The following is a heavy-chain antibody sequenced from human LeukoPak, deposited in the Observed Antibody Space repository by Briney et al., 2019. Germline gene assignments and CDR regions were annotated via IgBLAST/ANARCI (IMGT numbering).Heavy chain of an antibody. J-gene: IGHJ5*02. D-gene: IGHD4-11*01. CDR3: ARGNIRFDP. V-gene: IGHV4-59*01. CDR2: IYYSGGT. CDR1: GGSFSGYY. Sequence: SETLSPTCAVYGGSFSGYYWSWIRQPPGKGLEWIGYIYYSGGTNYNPSLKSRVTISVDTSKNQFSLKLSSVTAADTAVYYCARGNIRFDPWGQGTLVTVSS.